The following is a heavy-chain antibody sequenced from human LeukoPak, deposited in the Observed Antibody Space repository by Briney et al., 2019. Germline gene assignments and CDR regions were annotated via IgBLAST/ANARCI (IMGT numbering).Heavy chain of an antibody. CDR1: GFIFSNFW. CDR2: ISSSSSTI. J-gene: IGHJ6*02. Sequence: GGSLRLSCAGSGFIFSNFWMGWARQGPGKGLQWVSYISSSSSTIYYADSVKGRFTISRDNAKNSLYLQMNSLRAEDTAVYYCARDPVVVVIHYYYGMDVWGQGTTVTVSS. CDR3: ARDPVVVVIHYYYGMDV. D-gene: IGHD3-22*01. V-gene: IGHV3-48*04.